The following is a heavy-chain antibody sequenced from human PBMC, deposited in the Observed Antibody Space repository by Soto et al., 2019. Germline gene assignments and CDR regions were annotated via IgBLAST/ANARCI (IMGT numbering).Heavy chain of an antibody. Sequence: GGSLRLSCSASGFVFSSYWMTWVRHAPGKGLEWVANVKQDGSEQHYVDSVKGRFTISRDNVKNSLFLQMNSLRAEDTAVYYCVGGSGWVMDYWGQGTLVTVSS. CDR2: VKQDGSEQ. V-gene: IGHV3-7*03. CDR1: GFVFSSYW. CDR3: VGGSGWVMDY. J-gene: IGHJ4*02. D-gene: IGHD6-19*01.